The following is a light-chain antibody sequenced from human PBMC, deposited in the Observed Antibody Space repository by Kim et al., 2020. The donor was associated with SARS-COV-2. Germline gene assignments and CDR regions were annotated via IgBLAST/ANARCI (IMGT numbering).Light chain of an antibody. J-gene: IGLJ1*01. CDR2: GNN. V-gene: IGLV1-40*03. CDR1: SSNIGAGYD. Sequence: QRVTISCTGNSSNIGAGYDVHWYQHLPGIAPKLLIYGNNNRPSGVSDRFSGSKSGASASLTFTGLQAEDEADYYCQSYDSSLSAYVFGAGTKVTVL. CDR3: QSYDSSLSAYV.